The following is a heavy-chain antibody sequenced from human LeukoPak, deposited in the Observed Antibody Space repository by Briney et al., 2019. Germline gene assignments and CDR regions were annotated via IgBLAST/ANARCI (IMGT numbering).Heavy chain of an antibody. J-gene: IGHJ6*02. CDR3: AKKGESLDYYYMDV. Sequence: GSLRLSCAASGFTFSSYDMHWVRQATGKGLEWVSVIGTSGDTYYADSVKGRFSISRDNSKNTLYLQMNSLRAEDTAVYYCAKKGESLDYYYMDVWGQGTTVTVSS. V-gene: IGHV3-13*04. D-gene: IGHD3-10*01. CDR1: GFTFSSYD. CDR2: IGTSGDT.